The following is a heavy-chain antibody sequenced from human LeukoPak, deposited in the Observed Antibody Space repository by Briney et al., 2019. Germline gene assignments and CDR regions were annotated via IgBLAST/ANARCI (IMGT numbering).Heavy chain of an antibody. CDR3: TRRTDGYYFDS. CDR2: IYPGDSDT. CDR1: GYKFTSSW. V-gene: IGHV5-51*01. D-gene: IGHD5-24*01. Sequence: GESLKISRKGSGYKFTSSWIGWVRQLPGKGLEWMGIIYPGDSDTRYSPSFRGQVTISADKSINTAYLQWSLRASDSAMYYCTRRTDGYYFDSWGQGTLVTVFS. J-gene: IGHJ4*02.